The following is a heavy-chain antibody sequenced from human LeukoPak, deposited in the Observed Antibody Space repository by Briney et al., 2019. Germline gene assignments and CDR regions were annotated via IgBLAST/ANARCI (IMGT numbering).Heavy chain of an antibody. CDR3: ARGRARDSSGYPNY. V-gene: IGHV4-61*01. CDR2: IYYSGST. CDR1: GGSVSSGSHY. Sequence: KPSETLSLTCTVSGGSVSSGSHYWSWIRQPPGKGLEWIGYIYYSGSTNYNPSLKSRVTISVDTSKNQFSLKLNSVTAADTAVYYCARGRARDSSGYPNYWGQGTLVSVSS. D-gene: IGHD3-22*01. J-gene: IGHJ4*02.